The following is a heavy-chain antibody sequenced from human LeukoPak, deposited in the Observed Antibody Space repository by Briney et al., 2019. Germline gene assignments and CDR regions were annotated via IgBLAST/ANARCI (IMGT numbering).Heavy chain of an antibody. V-gene: IGHV3-48*04. CDR2: ISSSGNTI. CDR3: ARRRDFDY. J-gene: IGHJ4*02. CDR1: GFTLSPYS. D-gene: IGHD6-6*01. Sequence: GGPLRLSCAASGFTLSPYSMIWARQAPGKGLEWVSYISSSGNTIYYADSVKGRFTISRDNAKNSLFLQMNILRAEDTAVYYCARRRDFDYWGQGTLVAVSS.